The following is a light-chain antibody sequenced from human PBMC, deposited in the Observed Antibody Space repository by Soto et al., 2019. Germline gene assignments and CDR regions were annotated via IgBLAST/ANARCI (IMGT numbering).Light chain of an antibody. J-gene: IGLJ3*02. Sequence: QSVLTQPPSASGTPGQRVTISCSGTTSNIGSKAVSWYQQLPGMAPKLLIYTSDKRPSGVPDRFSASKSGTSASLAISGLQSEDEADYYCAAWDVSLNGAVFGGGTKVTVL. V-gene: IGLV1-44*01. CDR1: TSNIGSKA. CDR2: TSD. CDR3: AAWDVSLNGAV.